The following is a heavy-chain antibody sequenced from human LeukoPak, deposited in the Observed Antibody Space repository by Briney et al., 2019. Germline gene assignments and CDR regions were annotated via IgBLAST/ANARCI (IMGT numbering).Heavy chain of an antibody. J-gene: IGHJ3*02. V-gene: IGHV3-13*01. CDR1: GFTFSSYD. CDR3: TRGGRDGFDI. D-gene: IGHD2-15*01. Sequence: GGSLRLSCAASGFTFSSYDMHWVRQATGKGLEWVSGLGTAGDRYYSGSVKSRFTIPRENAKSSLYLQMNSLTVGDTALYYCTRGGRDGFDIWGQGTVVTVSS. CDR2: LGTAGDR.